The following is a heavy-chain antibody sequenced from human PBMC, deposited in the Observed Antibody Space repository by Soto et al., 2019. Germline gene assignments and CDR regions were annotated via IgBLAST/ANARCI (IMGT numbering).Heavy chain of an antibody. CDR1: GYTFFTYD. CDR2: ISTYSGDT. V-gene: IGHV1-18*01. D-gene: IGHD5-12*01. CDR3: ARHHGPTTSENWFDP. Sequence: QVHLVQSGVEVKTPGASVKVSCQASGYTFFTYDISWVRQAPGQGLEWMGWISTYSGDTKYAQKFKGRVTMTTDTSTSTACLELRSLRSDGTAVYYSARHHGPTTSENWFDPWGQGTLVTVSS. J-gene: IGHJ5*02.